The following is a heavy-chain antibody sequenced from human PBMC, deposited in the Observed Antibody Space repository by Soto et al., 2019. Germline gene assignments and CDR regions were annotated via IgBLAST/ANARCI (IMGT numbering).Heavy chain of an antibody. CDR2: ISWNSGSI. V-gene: IGHV3-9*01. J-gene: IGHJ6*02. CDR1: GFTFDDYA. Sequence: QPGGSLRLSCAASGFTFDDYAMHWVRQAPGKGLEWVSGISWNSGSIGYADSVKGRFTISRXXXXXXXXXXXXXXXXXXXXXXXXXXDLGIEMATSYGMDVWGQGTTVTVSS. CDR3: XXDLGIEMATSYGMDV. D-gene: IGHD5-12*01.